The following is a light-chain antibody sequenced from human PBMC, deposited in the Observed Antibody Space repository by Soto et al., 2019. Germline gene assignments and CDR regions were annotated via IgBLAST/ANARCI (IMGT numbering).Light chain of an antibody. CDR3: QSHDSSLSGFV. CDR1: SSNIGAGYG. CDR2: GNS. V-gene: IGLV1-40*01. J-gene: IGLJ1*01. Sequence: QSVLTQPPSVSGAPGQRVTISCTGSSSNIGAGYGVHWYQQLPGTAPKLLIYGNSNRPSGVPDRFFGSKSGTSASLTITGLQAEDEADYYCQSHDSSLSGFVFGTGTKLTVL.